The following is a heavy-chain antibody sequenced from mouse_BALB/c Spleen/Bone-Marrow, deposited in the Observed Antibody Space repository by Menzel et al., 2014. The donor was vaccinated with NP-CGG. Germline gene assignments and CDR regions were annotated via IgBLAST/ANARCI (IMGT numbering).Heavy chain of an antibody. Sequence: VQLHQSGPELVKPGASVKMSCKASGYTFTAYVMHWVKQKPGQGLEWIGYINPYNDGTNYIEKFKGKATLTSDIPSSTAYMELSSLTSEDSAVYYCAREGWLLRFDYWGQGTTLTVSS. CDR2: INPYNDGT. V-gene: IGHV1-14*01. J-gene: IGHJ2*01. CDR3: AREGWLLRFDY. D-gene: IGHD2-3*01. CDR1: GYTFTAYV.